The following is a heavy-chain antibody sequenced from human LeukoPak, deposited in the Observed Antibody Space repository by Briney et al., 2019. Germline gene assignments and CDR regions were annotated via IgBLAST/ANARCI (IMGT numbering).Heavy chain of an antibody. CDR2: ISGSGGDT. CDR1: GFTFRSYA. CDR3: AKDPVAGSSLYGRGYFDY. J-gene: IGHJ4*02. V-gene: IGHV3-23*01. D-gene: IGHD6-13*01. Sequence: PGGSLTLSCAASGFTFRSYALNWVRQARGKGLAWVSAISGSGGDTYYADSVKGGFTISRDNSKSRLYLQMNSLRAEDAAVYYCAKDPVAGSSLYGRGYFDYWGQGTLVTVSS.